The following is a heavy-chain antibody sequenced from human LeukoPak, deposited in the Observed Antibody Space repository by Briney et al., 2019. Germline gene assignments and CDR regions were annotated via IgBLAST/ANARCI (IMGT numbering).Heavy chain of an antibody. Sequence: GGSLRLSCAASGFTFSSYAMSWVRQAPGKGLEWVSAISGSGGSTYYADSVKGRFTISRDNSKNTLYLQMNSLRAEDTAVYYCARDCSGGSCYSTSFDYWGQGTLVTVSS. J-gene: IGHJ4*02. CDR3: ARDCSGGSCYSTSFDY. D-gene: IGHD2-15*01. CDR2: ISGSGGST. CDR1: GFTFSSYA. V-gene: IGHV3-23*01.